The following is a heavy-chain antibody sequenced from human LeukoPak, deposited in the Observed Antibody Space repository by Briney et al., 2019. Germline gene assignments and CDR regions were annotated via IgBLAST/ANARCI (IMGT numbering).Heavy chain of an antibody. CDR3: ARGETRGIAVAGTMEYWFDP. CDR1: GGSFSGYY. V-gene: IGHV4-34*01. Sequence: PSETLSLTCAVYGGSFSGYYWSWIRQPPGKGLEWIGEINHSGSTNYNPSLKSRVTISVDTSKNQFSLKPSSVTAADTAVYYCARGETRGIAVAGTMEYWFDPWGQGTLVTVSS. D-gene: IGHD6-19*01. CDR2: INHSGST. J-gene: IGHJ5*02.